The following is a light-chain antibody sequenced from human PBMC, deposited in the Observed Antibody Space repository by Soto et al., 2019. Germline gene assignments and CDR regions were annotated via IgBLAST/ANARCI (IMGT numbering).Light chain of an antibody. V-gene: IGKV3-15*01. CDR1: QNVNNN. J-gene: IGKJ1*01. CDR3: QQYNNWWT. Sequence: EIVMTQSPATLSVSPGERATLSSRASQNVNNNLARYQKKPGQAPRLLIYGASTRATGIPARFSGSGSGTEFTLTISSLQSEDFAFYYCQQYNNWWTFGQGTRVDIK. CDR2: GAS.